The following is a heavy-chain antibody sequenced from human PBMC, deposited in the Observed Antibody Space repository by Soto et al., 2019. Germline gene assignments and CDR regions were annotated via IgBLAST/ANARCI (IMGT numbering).Heavy chain of an antibody. V-gene: IGHV3-7*01. CDR3: SPALNF. CDR2: IDQDGSEK. J-gene: IGHJ4*02. Sequence: PWWSLRLSCAASGFTFSRNWMDWFRQAPGKGLEWVANIDQDGSEKHYIDSVKGRFTISRDNAKNSLYLQMNSLTAEDSALYYCSPALNFWGQGTLVTVSS. CDR1: GFTFSRNW. D-gene: IGHD2-2*01.